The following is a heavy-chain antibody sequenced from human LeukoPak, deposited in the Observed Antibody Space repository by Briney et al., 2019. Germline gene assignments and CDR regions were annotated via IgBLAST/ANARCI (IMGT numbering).Heavy chain of an antibody. Sequence: PSETPSLTCAVYGGSFSGYYWNWIGQSPVKGLEWIGEIDHFGNTNYNPSLKSRVTILGDTSKNQFSLRLNSVTAADTAVYYCARGYKTHQTFYNYQFFDYWGQGAQVSASS. CDR3: ARGYKTHQTFYNYQFFDY. D-gene: IGHD1-1*01. CDR1: GGSFSGYY. V-gene: IGHV4-34*01. CDR2: IDHFGNT. J-gene: IGHJ4*02.